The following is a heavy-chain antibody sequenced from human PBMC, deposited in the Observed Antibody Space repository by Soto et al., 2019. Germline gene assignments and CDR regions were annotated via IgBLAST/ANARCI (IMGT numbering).Heavy chain of an antibody. J-gene: IGHJ5*02. V-gene: IGHV3-30*03. D-gene: IGHD2-15*01. Sequence: QVQLVESGGGVVQPGRSLRLSCAASGFTISSFAMHWVRQGPAKGLEWVAVISFDGRNQFYADSVKGRFTISRDTSKNTLHLQMNSRRREDTAVYYCARDMRGYSTTFDPWGQGTLVTVSS. CDR1: GFTISSFA. CDR2: ISFDGRNQ. CDR3: ARDMRGYSTTFDP.